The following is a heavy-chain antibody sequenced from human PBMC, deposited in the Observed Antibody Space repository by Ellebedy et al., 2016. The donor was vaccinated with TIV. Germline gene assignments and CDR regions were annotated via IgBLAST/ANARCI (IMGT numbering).Heavy chain of an antibody. CDR1: GYTFTSYA. J-gene: IGHJ6*02. CDR2: INPGNGDT. Sequence: AASVKVSCKASGYTFTSYAIHWARQAPGQRLEWMGYINPGNGDTEYSQTFQDRVTITRDTSATTAYMELSSLRSEDTAVYYCVKDIAPRHVYYYYYGMDVWGQGTRVSVSS. CDR3: VKDIAPRHVYYYYYGMDV. D-gene: IGHD6-6*01. V-gene: IGHV1-3*01.